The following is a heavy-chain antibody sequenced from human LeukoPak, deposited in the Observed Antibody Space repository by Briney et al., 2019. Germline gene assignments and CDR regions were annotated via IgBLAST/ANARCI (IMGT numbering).Heavy chain of an antibody. CDR2: INPDSGDT. V-gene: IGHV1-2*02. CDR3: ARGAKAY. J-gene: IGHJ4*02. CDR1: VYTFTDYY. Sequence: ASVTVSFTASVYTFTDYYIHWVRQAPGQGLEWMGWINPDSGDTAYAQEFQGRVTMTRATSISTTYMDLSRLRSDDTAVYYCARGAKAYWGQGTLVTVSS.